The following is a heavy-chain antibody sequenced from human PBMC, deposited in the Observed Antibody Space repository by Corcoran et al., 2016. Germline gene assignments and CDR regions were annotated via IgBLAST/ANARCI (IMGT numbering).Heavy chain of an antibody. V-gene: IGHV4-34*01. CDR3: ARASGNSSGYYGYFDY. D-gene: IGHD3-22*01. CDR1: GGSFSGYY. J-gene: IGHJ4*02. CDR2: INHSGST. Sequence: QVQLQQWGAGLLKPSETLSLTCAVYGGSFSGYYWSWIRQPPGKGLEWIGEINHSGSTNYNPSLKSRVTISVDTSKNQFSLKLSSVTAADTAVYYCARASGNSSGYYGYFDYWGQGTLVTVSS.